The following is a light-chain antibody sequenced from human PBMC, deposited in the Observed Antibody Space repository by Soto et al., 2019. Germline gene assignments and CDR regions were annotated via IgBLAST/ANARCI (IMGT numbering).Light chain of an antibody. CDR2: GAS. V-gene: IGKV3-15*01. CDR3: QHYNDWPPTWT. J-gene: IGKJ1*01. Sequence: EIAMTQSPATLSVSPGERATLSCRASQSVSSKLVWYQQKPGQAPRVLIYGASTRATGIPARFSGSGSGTEFTLTISSLQSEDFAVYYCQHYNDWPPTWTFGQGTRVEIK. CDR1: QSVSSK.